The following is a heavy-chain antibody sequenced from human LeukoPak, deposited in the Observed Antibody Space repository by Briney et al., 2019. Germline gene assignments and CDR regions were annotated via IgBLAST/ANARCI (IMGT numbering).Heavy chain of an antibody. V-gene: IGHV3-49*04. J-gene: IGHJ5*02. CDR3: TRDGLSSSWYRVGWFDP. Sequence: HSGRSLRLSCTASGFTFGDYAMSWVRQAPGKGLEWVGFIRSKAYGGTTEYAASVKGRLTISRDDSKSIAYLQMNSLKTEDTAVYYCTRDGLSSSWYRVGWFDPWGQGTLVTVSS. CDR1: GFTFGDYA. CDR2: IRSKAYGGTT. D-gene: IGHD6-13*01.